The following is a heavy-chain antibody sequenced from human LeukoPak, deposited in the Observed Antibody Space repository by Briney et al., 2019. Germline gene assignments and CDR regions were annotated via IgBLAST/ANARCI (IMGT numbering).Heavy chain of an antibody. D-gene: IGHD3-10*01. CDR3: ARLYLGAFDI. V-gene: IGHV4-59*12. CDR1: GGSISSYY. CDR2: IYYSGST. J-gene: IGHJ3*02. Sequence: SETLSLTCTVSGGSISSYYWSWIRQPPGKGLGWIGYIYYSGSTNYNPSLKSRVTISVDTSKNQFSLKLSSVTAADTAVYYCARLYLGAFDIWGQGTMVTVSS.